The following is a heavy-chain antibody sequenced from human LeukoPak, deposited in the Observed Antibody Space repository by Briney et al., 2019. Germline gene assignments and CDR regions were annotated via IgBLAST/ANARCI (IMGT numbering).Heavy chain of an antibody. Sequence: TSQTLSLTCTVSGASISSGTYYFTWIRQPAGKGLEWIGRIYSGGSTYYNPSLKSRVTISLDTSKNQFSLKLSSVTAADTAVYYCASRGFAGGYCSRNSCYDYYFYYMDVWGKGTTVTVSS. CDR3: ASRGFAGGYCSRNSCYDYYFYYMDV. V-gene: IGHV4-61*02. D-gene: IGHD2-2*03. J-gene: IGHJ6*03. CDR2: IYSGGST. CDR1: GASISSGTYY.